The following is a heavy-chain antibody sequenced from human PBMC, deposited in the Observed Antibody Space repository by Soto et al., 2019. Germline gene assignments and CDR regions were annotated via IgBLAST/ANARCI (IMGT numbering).Heavy chain of an antibody. D-gene: IGHD3-3*01. CDR2: IYYSGST. J-gene: IGHJ6*02. V-gene: IGHV4-30-4*01. CDR1: GGSISSGDYY. CDR3: ARFRTHYDFWSGTSYGMDV. Sequence: TLSLTCTVSGGSISSGDYYWSWIRQPPGKGLEWIGYIYYSGSTYYNPSLKSRVTISVDTSKNQFSLKLSSVTAADTAVYYCARFRTHYDFWSGTSYGMDVWGQGTTVTVSS.